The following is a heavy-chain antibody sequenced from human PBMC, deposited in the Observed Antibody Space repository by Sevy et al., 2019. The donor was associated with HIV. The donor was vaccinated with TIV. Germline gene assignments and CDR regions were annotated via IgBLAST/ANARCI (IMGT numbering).Heavy chain of an antibody. CDR1: GFTFSSYG. CDR3: AKMRGHDYGDYDR. Sequence: GGSLRLSCAASGFTFSSYGMHWVRQAPGKGLEWVAVISYDGSNKYYADSVKGRFTISRDNSKNTLYLQMNSLRAEDTAVYSCAKMRGHDYGDYDRWGQGTLVTVSS. CDR2: ISYDGSNK. D-gene: IGHD4-17*01. V-gene: IGHV3-30*18. J-gene: IGHJ5*02.